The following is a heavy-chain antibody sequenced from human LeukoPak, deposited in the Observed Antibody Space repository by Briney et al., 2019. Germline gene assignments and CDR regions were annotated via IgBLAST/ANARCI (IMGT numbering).Heavy chain of an antibody. J-gene: IGHJ4*02. V-gene: IGHV4-59*08. CDR2: IYYSGST. CDR1: GGSISSYY. D-gene: IGHD2-15*01. Sequence: SETLSLTCTVSGGSISSYYWSWIRQPPGRGLEWIGYIYYSGSTNYNPSLKSRVTISVDTSKNQFSLKLSSVTAADTAVYYCARNSCPSGTCYDNRGYFDYWGQGTLVTVSS. CDR3: ARNSCPSGTCYDNRGYFDY.